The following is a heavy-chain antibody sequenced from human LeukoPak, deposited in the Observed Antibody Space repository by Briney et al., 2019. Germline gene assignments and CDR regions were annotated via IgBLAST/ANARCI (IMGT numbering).Heavy chain of an antibody. J-gene: IGHJ6*03. Sequence: PGGSLRLSCAASGFTFSSYAMSWVRQAPGKGLEWVSAISGSGGSTYYADSVKGRFTISRDNSKNTLFLHMNNLRAEDTAIYYCAKQYRVQDYFYYYMDVWGKGTTVTVSS. CDR1: GFTFSSYA. D-gene: IGHD1-14*01. CDR2: ISGSGGST. V-gene: IGHV3-23*01. CDR3: AKQYRVQDYFYYYMDV.